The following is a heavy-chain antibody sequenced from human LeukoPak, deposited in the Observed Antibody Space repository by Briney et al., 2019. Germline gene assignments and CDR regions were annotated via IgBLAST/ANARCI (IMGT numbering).Heavy chain of an antibody. D-gene: IGHD1-26*01. CDR3: AREGSGSSGDY. Sequence: GGSLRLSCEASGFSFSSYNMNWVRQAPGKGLEWVSSISSGSSYIYYADSVKGRFTISRDNARNSLYLQINSLRAEDTAVYYCAREGSGSSGDYWGQGTLVTVSS. CDR1: GFSFSSYN. V-gene: IGHV3-21*01. CDR2: ISSGSSYI. J-gene: IGHJ4*02.